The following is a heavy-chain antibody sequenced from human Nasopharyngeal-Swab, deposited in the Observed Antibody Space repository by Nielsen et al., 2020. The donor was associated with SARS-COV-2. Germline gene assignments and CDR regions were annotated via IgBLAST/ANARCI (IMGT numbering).Heavy chain of an antibody. CDR1: GFTFSDYY. CDR3: AREFPAGTRANY. J-gene: IGHJ4*02. Sequence: GESLKISCAASGFTFSDYYMSWIRQAPGKGLKWVSYISSSGSTIYYADSVKGRFTISRDNAKNSLYLQMNSLRAGDTAVYYCAREFPAGTRANYWGQGTLVTVSS. V-gene: IGHV3-11*01. D-gene: IGHD6-13*01. CDR2: ISSSGSTI.